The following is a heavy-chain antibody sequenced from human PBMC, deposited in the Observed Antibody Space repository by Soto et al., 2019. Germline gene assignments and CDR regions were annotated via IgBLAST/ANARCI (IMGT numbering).Heavy chain of an antibody. CDR2: ISSSSSTI. D-gene: IGHD3-16*02. J-gene: IGHJ3*02. CDR3: ARDFPYDYIWGSYRQNDAFDI. V-gene: IGHV3-48*01. Sequence: GGSLRLSCAASGFTFSSYSMNWVRQAPGKGLEWVSYISSSSSTIYYADSVKGRFTISRDNAKNSLYLQMNSLRAEDTAVYYCARDFPYDYIWGSYRQNDAFDIWGQGTMVTVSS. CDR1: GFTFSSYS.